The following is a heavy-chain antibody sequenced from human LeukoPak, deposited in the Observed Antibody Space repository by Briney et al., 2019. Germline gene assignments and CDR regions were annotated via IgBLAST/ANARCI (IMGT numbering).Heavy chain of an antibody. D-gene: IGHD3-22*01. V-gene: IGHV3-53*01. CDR2: IYSGGST. Sequence: GGSLRLSCAASGFTVSSNYMSWVRQAPGNGLEWVSVIYSGGSTYYADSVKGRFTISRDNSKNTLYLQMNSLRAEDTAVYYCARDGYYYDSSGYYVLDYWGQGTLVTVSS. CDR3: ARDGYYYDSSGYYVLDY. CDR1: GFTVSSNY. J-gene: IGHJ4*02.